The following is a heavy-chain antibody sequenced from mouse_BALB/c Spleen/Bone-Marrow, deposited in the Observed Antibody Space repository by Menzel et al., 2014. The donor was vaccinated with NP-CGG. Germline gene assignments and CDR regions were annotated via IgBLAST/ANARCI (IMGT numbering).Heavy chain of an antibody. CDR2: INSNHGIT. CDR1: GFTFINYG. D-gene: IGHD2-2*01. Sequence: DGKLMESGVCLEQPGGSVPRSCAASGFTFINYGISWFRPTPYKKLALVATINSNHGITYYTDSVKGRFPIARDNVKNTLCLQMSSLNSEDTAMYFCAKNQEVKDNWGEGTSLTVSS. J-gene: IGHJ2*03. V-gene: IGHV5-6-3*01. CDR3: AKNQEVKDN.